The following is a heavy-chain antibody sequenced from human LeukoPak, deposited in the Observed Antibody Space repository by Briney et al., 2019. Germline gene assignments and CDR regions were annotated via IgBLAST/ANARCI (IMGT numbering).Heavy chain of an antibody. J-gene: IGHJ5*02. CDR1: GFTFSSYS. Sequence: GGSLRLSCAASGFTFSSYSMNWVRQAPGKGLEWVSYISSSSSTIYYADSVKGRFTISRDNAKNSLYLQMNSLRAEDTALYYCAKDITYYYGSGGWFDPWGQGTLVTVSS. D-gene: IGHD3-10*01. CDR3: AKDITYYYGSGGWFDP. V-gene: IGHV3-48*04. CDR2: ISSSSSTI.